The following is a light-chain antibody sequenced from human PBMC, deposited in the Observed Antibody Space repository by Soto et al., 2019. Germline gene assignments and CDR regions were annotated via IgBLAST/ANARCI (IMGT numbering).Light chain of an antibody. CDR3: ATWYDRLNGL. CDR1: SSNIGSNA. CDR2: SNN. Sequence: QSVVTQPPSASGTPGQRVTISCSGRSSNIGSNAVNWYQQLPGTAPKLLIYSNNQRPSGVPDRFSGSKSGTSASLAISGLQSEDEADYYCATWYDRLNGLFGGGTKLTVL. V-gene: IGLV1-44*01. J-gene: IGLJ2*01.